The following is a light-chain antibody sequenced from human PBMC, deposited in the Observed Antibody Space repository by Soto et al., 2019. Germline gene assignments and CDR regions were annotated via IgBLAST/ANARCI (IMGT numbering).Light chain of an antibody. Sequence: SYVLTQPHSVSVAPGQTASITCGGNNIGSKSVHWYQQKPGQAPVVVVYDDSVRPSGIPDRFSGSNSGNTATLTITGLQSDDEADYYCQSYDSTLSGYVFGTGTKLTVL. CDR2: DDS. J-gene: IGLJ1*01. CDR3: QSYDSTLSGYV. V-gene: IGLV3-21*02. CDR1: NIGSKS.